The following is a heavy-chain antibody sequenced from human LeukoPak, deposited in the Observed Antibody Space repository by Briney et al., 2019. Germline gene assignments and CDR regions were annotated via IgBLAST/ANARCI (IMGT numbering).Heavy chain of an antibody. V-gene: IGHV3-30*09. CDR2: LSYDGSNK. Sequence: GGSLRLSCAASGFTFSSYAMHWVRQAPGKGLEWVAVLSYDGSNKYYADSVKGRFDFSRDDSKNTLYLQMNSLRAEDTAVYYCARDFKSYYDFWSGYENIDYWGQGTLVTVSS. D-gene: IGHD3-3*01. CDR3: ARDFKSYYDFWSGYENIDY. J-gene: IGHJ4*02. CDR1: GFTFSSYA.